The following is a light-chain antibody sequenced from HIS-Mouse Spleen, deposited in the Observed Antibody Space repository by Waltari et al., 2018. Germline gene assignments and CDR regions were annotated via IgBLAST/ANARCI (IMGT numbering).Light chain of an antibody. V-gene: IGLV2-11*01. J-gene: IGLJ3*02. CDR1: SSDVGGYNL. Sequence: QSALTQPRPVSGSPGQSVTIPCTGTSSDVGGYNLVAWYQQHPGKAPKPMIYDVSTRPSGVPDRFSGSKSGNPASLTISGLQAEDEADYYCCSYAGSYTWVFGGGTKLTVL. CDR2: DVS. CDR3: CSYAGSYTWV.